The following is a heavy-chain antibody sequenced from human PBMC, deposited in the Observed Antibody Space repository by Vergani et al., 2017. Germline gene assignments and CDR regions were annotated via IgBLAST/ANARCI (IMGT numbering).Heavy chain of an antibody. J-gene: IGHJ4*02. Sequence: EVQLVESGGGLVQPGGSLRLSCAASGFTFSSYEMNWVRQAPGKGLEWVSYISSSGSTIYYADSVKGRFTISRDNTKNSLYLQMNSLRAEDTAVYYCAKVRMIRLAVAGPFDYWGQGTLVTVSS. CDR1: GFTFSSYE. D-gene: IGHD6-19*01. CDR3: AKVRMIRLAVAGPFDY. V-gene: IGHV3-48*03. CDR2: ISSSGSTI.